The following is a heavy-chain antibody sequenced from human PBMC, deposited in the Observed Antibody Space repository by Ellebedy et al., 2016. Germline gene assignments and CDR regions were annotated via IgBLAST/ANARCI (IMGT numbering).Heavy chain of an antibody. D-gene: IGHD4-17*01. V-gene: IGHV3-23*01. CDR1: GFTFRNFF. Sequence: GESLKISXVASGFTFRNFFMSWVRQAPGKGLEWVSTISAGSDTTRLADSVKGRFTISRDNSRDTLYLQMNSLRAEDTAVYYCYYGHYSASWGQGTLVTVSS. CDR3: YYGHYSAS. J-gene: IGHJ4*02. CDR2: ISAGSDTT.